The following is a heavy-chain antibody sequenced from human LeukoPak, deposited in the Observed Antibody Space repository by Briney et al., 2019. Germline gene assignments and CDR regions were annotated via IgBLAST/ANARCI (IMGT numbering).Heavy chain of an antibody. CDR3: AKGKYFDWLSNWFDP. Sequence: PGGSLRLSCAASGFTFDDYAMHWVRQAPGEGLEWVSGISWNSGSIGYADSVKGRFTISRDNAKNSLYLQMNSLRAEDTALYYCAKGKYFDWLSNWFDPWGQGTLVTVSS. V-gene: IGHV3-9*01. CDR2: ISWNSGSI. J-gene: IGHJ5*02. CDR1: GFTFDDYA. D-gene: IGHD3-9*01.